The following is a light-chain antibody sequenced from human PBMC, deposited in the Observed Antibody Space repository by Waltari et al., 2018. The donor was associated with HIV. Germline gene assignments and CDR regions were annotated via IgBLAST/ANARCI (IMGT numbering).Light chain of an antibody. CDR1: SPDVVAYNY. Sequence: QSALTQPPSASGSPGQSVTISCTRTSPDVVAYNYVSWYQQHSGEAPKLIIYELTKRPSGVPDRFSGSKSGNTASLTVSGLQAEDEADFYCSSYAGSTVIFGGGTKLTVL. CDR3: SSYAGSTVI. J-gene: IGLJ2*01. V-gene: IGLV2-8*01. CDR2: ELT.